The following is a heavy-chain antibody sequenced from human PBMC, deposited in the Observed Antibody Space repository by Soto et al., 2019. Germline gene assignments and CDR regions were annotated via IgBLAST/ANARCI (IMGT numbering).Heavy chain of an antibody. J-gene: IGHJ5*02. V-gene: IGHV4-39*01. Sequence: QLQLQESGPGLVKPSETLSLTCTVSGGPISSSSYFWGWIRQPPGKGLEWIGSIYYSGSTYYNPSLQSRVTVSVDTSKNQFSLKLSSVTAADTAVYYCARHPSDFWFDPWGQGTLVTVSS. D-gene: IGHD2-21*02. CDR3: ARHPSDFWFDP. CDR2: IYYSGST. CDR1: GGPISSSSYF.